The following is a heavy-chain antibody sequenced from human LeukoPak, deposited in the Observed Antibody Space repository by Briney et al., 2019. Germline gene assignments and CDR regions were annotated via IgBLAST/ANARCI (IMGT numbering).Heavy chain of an antibody. Sequence: PGGSLRLSCAASGVTFSSYWMHWVRQAPGKGLVWVSRINSDGSSISYADSVKGRFTFSRDNAMNTLYLQMNSLRAEDTAVYYCSMTPGPRGVFDIWGQGTMVTVSS. CDR2: INSDGSSI. V-gene: IGHV3-74*01. J-gene: IGHJ3*02. CDR3: SMTPGPRGVFDI. D-gene: IGHD3-10*01. CDR1: GVTFSSYW.